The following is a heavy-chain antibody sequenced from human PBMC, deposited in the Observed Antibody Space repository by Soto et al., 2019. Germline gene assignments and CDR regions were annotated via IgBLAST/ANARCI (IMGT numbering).Heavy chain of an antibody. D-gene: IGHD3-9*01. J-gene: IGHJ5*02. CDR1: GYTFTSYV. CDR2: INAGNGDT. CDR3: ARAAGPYYDILTGSSRWLDP. Sequence: QVQLVQSGAEGKKPGASVKVSCKTSGYTFTSYVMHWVRQAPGQRLEWMGWINAGNGDTKYSQNFQGRLHSQTNTSASTAYMGPSSLTQEDTAVYYGARAAGPYYDILTGSSRWLDPWGQGPLVTVSS. V-gene: IGHV1-3*01.